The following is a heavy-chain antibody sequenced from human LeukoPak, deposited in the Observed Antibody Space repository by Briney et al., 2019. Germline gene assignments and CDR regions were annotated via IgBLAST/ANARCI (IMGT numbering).Heavy chain of an antibody. J-gene: IGHJ6*03. D-gene: IGHD3-10*01. CDR1: GYSISSGYY. CDR3: ATSRGDYGSGSYYPRYYYYYMDV. Sequence: PSETLSPTCTVSGYSISSGYYWGWIRQPPGKGPEWIGYIYYSGSTNYNPSLKSRVTISVDTSKNQFSLKLGSVTAADTAVYYCATSRGDYGSGSYYPRYYYYYMDVWGKGTTVTISS. V-gene: IGHV4-61*01. CDR2: IYYSGST.